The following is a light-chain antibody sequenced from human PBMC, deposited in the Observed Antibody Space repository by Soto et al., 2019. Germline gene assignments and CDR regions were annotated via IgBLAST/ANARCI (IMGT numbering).Light chain of an antibody. CDR1: QDIAHY. CDR3: QQYYDLPIT. CDR2: DAS. J-gene: IGKJ5*01. Sequence: DIQMTQSPSSLSASLGDRVTITCQASQDIAHYLNWYQQRPGKAHKLLIYDASNLHPGVQSRFSGSGSGTEFAFTIRGLQPEDVATYYCQQYYDLPITFGQGTRLEIK. V-gene: IGKV1-33*01.